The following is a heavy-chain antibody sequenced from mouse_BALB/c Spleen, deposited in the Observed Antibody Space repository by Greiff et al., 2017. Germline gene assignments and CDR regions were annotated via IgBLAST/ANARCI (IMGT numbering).Heavy chain of an antibody. Sequence: EVKLVESGGGLVKPGGSLKLSCAASGFTFSDYYMYWVRQTPEKRLEWVATISDGGSYTYYPDSVKGRFTISRDNAKNNLYLQMSSLKSEDTAMYYCARATAGPSYAMDYWGQGTSVTVSS. CDR1: GFTFSDYY. D-gene: IGHD1-2*01. CDR3: ARATAGPSYAMDY. J-gene: IGHJ4*01. V-gene: IGHV5-4*02. CDR2: ISDGGSYT.